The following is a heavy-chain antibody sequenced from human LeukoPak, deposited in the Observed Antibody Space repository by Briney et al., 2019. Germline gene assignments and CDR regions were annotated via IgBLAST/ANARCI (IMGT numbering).Heavy chain of an antibody. J-gene: IGHJ4*02. Sequence: ASMKVSCKASGYTFTSYAMNWVRQAPGQGLEWMGWINTNTGNPTYAQGFTGRFVFSLDTSVSTAYLQISSLKAEDTAVYYCARSPVADPEPHLDYWGQGTLVTVSS. V-gene: IGHV7-4-1*02. D-gene: IGHD2-15*01. CDR3: ARSPVADPEPHLDY. CDR1: GYTFTSYA. CDR2: INTNTGNP.